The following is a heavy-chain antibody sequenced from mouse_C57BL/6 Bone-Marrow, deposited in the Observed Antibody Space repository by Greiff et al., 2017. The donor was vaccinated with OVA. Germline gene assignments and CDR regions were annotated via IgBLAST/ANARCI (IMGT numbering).Heavy chain of an antibody. CDR3: ARRGVTTLYYAMDY. V-gene: IGHV5-2*01. CDR2: INSDGGST. D-gene: IGHD2-2*01. J-gene: IGHJ4*01. Sequence: EVHLVESGGGLVQPGESLKLSCESNEYEFPSHDMSWVRKTPEKRLALVAAINSDGGSTYYPDTMERRFIISRDNTKKTLYLQMSSLRSEDTALYYCARRGVTTLYYAMDYWGQGTSVTVSS. CDR1: EYEFPSHD.